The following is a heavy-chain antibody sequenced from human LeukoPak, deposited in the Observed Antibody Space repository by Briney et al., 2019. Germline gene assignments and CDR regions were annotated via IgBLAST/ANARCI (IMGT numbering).Heavy chain of an antibody. CDR1: GGSISSYY. V-gene: IGHV4-59*01. D-gene: IGHD1-20*01. CDR3: AGLTGTTSI. J-gene: IGHJ4*02. CDR2: IYCSGST. Sequence: SETLSLTCTVSGGSISSYYWSWIRQPPGKGLEWIGYIYCSGSTNYNPSLKSRVTISVDTSKNQFSLKLSSVTAADTAVYYCAGLTGTTSIWGQGTLVTVSS.